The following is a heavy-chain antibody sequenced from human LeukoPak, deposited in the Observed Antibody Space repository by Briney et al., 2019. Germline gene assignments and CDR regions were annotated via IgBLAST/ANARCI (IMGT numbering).Heavy chain of an antibody. CDR1: GGSFSGYY. V-gene: IGHV4-34*01. D-gene: IGHD6-19*01. CDR2: INHSGST. J-gene: IGHJ4*02. CDR3: ARDSSGLDY. Sequence: PSETLSLXCAVYGGSFSGYYWSWIRQPPGKGLEWIGEINHSGSTNYNPSLKSRVTISVDTSKNQFSLKLSSVTAADTAVYYCARDSSGLDYWGQGTLVTVSS.